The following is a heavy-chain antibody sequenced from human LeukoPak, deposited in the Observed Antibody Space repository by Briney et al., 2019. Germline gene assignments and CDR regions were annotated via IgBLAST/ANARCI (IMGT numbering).Heavy chain of an antibody. CDR2: ISSSSSST. V-gene: IGHV3-21*01. CDR1: GFTFSSYT. Sequence: PGGSLRLSCVASGFTFSSYTMSWVRQAPGKGLEWVSAISSSSSSTSYADSVKGRFTISRDNAKNSLFLQINSLRAGDTAVYYCAREGRSSSWNDWYFDLWGRGTLVTVSS. CDR3: AREGRSSSWNDWYFDL. J-gene: IGHJ2*01. D-gene: IGHD6-13*01.